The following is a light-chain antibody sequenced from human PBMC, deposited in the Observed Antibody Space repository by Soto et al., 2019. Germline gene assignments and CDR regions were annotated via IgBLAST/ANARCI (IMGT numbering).Light chain of an antibody. CDR3: QQYGSSPPFT. J-gene: IGKJ3*01. CDR1: QSVSSSY. CDR2: GAS. Sequence: EMVLTQSPGTLSLSPGERATLSCRASQSVSSSYLAWYQQKPGQAPRRLIYGASSRATGIPDRFSGSESGTDFTLTISRLEPEDFAVYYCQQYGSSPPFTFGPGTKVDIK. V-gene: IGKV3-20*01.